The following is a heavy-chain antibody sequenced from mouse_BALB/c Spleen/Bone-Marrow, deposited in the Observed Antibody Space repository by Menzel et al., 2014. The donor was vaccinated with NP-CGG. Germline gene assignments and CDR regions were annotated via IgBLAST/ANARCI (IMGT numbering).Heavy chain of an antibody. CDR3: ARREVRRAGCYFDY. J-gene: IGHJ2*01. Sequence: DLVKPGASVKLSCKASGYTFTSYWINWIKQRPGQGLEWIGRIAPGSGDTYYNEIFKGKATLTVDTSSSTAYIQLSSLSSGDSAVYFCARREVRRAGCYFDYWGQGTTLTVSS. CDR2: IAPGSGDT. V-gene: IGHV1S41*01. CDR1: GYTFTSYW. D-gene: IGHD2-14*01.